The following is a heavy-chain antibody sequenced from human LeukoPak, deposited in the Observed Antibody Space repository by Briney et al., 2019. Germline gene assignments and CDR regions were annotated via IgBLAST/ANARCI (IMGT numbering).Heavy chain of an antibody. CDR1: VGSISSRNW. D-gene: IGHD6-13*01. J-gene: IGHJ4*02. CDR2: IFHSGST. CDR3: AMTLSEYSSSPAI. Sequence: SGTLSLTCAVSVGSISSRNWWSWVRPPPGKGLEWIGEIFHSGSTNYNPSLQSRVSISVDKSKNQFSLKLTSVTAADTAMYYCAMTLSEYSSSPAIWGQGTLVTVSS. V-gene: IGHV4-4*02.